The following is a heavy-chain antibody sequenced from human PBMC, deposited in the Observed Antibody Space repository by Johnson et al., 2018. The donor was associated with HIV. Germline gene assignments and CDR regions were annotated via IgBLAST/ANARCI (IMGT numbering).Heavy chain of an antibody. CDR1: GFIFTNFA. D-gene: IGHD3-22*01. CDR2: VSYDGSRT. J-gene: IGHJ3*02. V-gene: IGHV3-30-3*01. CDR3: AREVAQGPHDSFDI. Sequence: QVQLVESGGGVVQPGRSLRLACPVSGFIFTNFAMHWVRQAPGKGLEWVAVVSYDGSRTTYAASVRGRFTISRDNAKYTVDLQMNSLRVEDTAVYYCAREVAQGPHDSFDIWGQGTMVIVST.